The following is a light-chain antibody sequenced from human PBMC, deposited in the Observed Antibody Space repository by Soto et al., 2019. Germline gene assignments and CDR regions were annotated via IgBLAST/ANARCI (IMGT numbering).Light chain of an antibody. CDR3: QQYGTSPIT. CDR1: QSVSSSY. CDR2: GTS. V-gene: IGKV3-20*01. Sequence: IVLAPSPCTLSLSPGERATLSCRASQSVSSSYLGWYQQKPGQAPRLLIYGTSSRATGIPDRFSGSGSGTDFTLTISRLEPEDFAVYYCQQYGTSPITFGQGTRLE. J-gene: IGKJ5*01.